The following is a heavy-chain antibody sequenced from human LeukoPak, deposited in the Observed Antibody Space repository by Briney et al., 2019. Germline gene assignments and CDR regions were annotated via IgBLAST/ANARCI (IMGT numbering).Heavy chain of an antibody. D-gene: IGHD2-2*01. V-gene: IGHV3-74*01. J-gene: IGHJ4*02. CDR3: ASRYCSSTSCSYY. CDR2: ISGDGSST. Sequence: PGGSLRLSCAASGFTFSSYWMHWVRQGPGKGLVWVSRISGDGSSTSYADSVKGRFTISRDNAKNTLYLQMNSLRAEDAAVYYCASRYCSSTSCSYYWGQGTLVTVSS. CDR1: GFTFSSYW.